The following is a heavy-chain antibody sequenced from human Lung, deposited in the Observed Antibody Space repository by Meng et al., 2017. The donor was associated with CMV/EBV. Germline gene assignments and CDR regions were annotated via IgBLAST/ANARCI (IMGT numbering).Heavy chain of an antibody. Sequence: ASVXVSXKASGYTFTGYYIHWVRQAPGQGLEWMGWINPKSGDTNYAQKFQGRVSMTRDTSITTGYMELRSLRSDDTAVYYCAREQAGDYGSGQDAFDILGQGXMVTVSS. CDR3: AREQAGDYGSGQDAFDI. D-gene: IGHD3-10*01. V-gene: IGHV1-2*02. CDR1: GYTFTGYY. CDR2: INPKSGDT. J-gene: IGHJ3*02.